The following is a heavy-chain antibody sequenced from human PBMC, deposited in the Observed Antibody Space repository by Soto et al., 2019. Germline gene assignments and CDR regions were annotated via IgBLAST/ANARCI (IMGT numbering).Heavy chain of an antibody. CDR2: IIHIFGTA. Sequence: QVQLVQSGAEVKKPRSSVKVSCKASGGTFSSYAISLVRQAPGQGLEWMGGIIHIFGTANYAQKVQGRVKITGDESRNTAYKERSSVRSEDTAVYYCARCHGDCVSYYYYYGMDVWGQGTTVTVSS. J-gene: IGHJ6*02. V-gene: IGHV1-69*01. CDR3: ARCHGDCVSYYYYYGMDV. CDR1: GGTFSSYA. D-gene: IGHD2-21*02.